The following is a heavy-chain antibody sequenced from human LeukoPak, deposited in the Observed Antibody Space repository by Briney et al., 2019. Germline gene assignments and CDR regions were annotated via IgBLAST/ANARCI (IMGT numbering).Heavy chain of an antibody. J-gene: IGHJ4*02. Sequence: GGSLRLSCAAPGFTFSDYFMTWIRQAPGNGLQWIAHMRGSGETVSYADSVRGRFTISRDNVKNSLYLQMNSLRAEDTAVYYCARLGVITAAGTYDYWGQGTLVTVSS. V-gene: IGHV3-11*01. CDR3: ARLGVITAAGTYDY. CDR1: GFTFSDYF. CDR2: MRGSGETV. D-gene: IGHD6-13*01.